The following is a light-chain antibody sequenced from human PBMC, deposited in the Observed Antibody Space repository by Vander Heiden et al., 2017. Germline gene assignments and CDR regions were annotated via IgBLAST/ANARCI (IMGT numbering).Light chain of an antibody. CDR2: QDS. V-gene: IGLV3-1*01. J-gene: IGLJ2*01. Sequence: SSELTQPPSVSVSPGQTASITCSGDKLGDKYACWYQQKPGQSPVLVIYQDSKRPSGIPERFSGSNSGNTATLTISGTQAMDEAYYYCQAWDSRDVVFGGGTKLTVL. CDR3: QAWDSRDVV. CDR1: KLGDKY.